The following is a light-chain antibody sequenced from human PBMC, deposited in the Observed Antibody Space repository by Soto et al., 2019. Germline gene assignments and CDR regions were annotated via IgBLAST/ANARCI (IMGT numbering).Light chain of an antibody. J-gene: IGLJ3*02. CDR3: QSYDSSLSAL. CDR2: GNS. V-gene: IGLV1-40*01. CDR1: SSNIGAGYD. Sequence: QTVVTQPPSVSGAPGQRVTISCTGSSSNIGAGYDVHWYQQLPGTAPKLLIYGNSNRPSGVPDRFSGSKSGTSASLAITGLQAEDEAGYYCQSYDSSLSALFGGGTQLTVL.